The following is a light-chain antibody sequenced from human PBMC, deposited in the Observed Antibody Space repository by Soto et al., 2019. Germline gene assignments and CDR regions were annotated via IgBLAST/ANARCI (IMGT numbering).Light chain of an antibody. CDR1: SSDVGGYNY. CDR3: SSYTSSSTLI. CDR2: DVG. J-gene: IGLJ2*01. Sequence: SALTQPASVSGSPGQSITISCTGTSSDVGGYNYVSWYQQYPGKAPKLMIYDVGIRPSGISNRFSVSKSGNTASLTISGLQAEDEADYYCSSYTSSSTLIFGGGTKVT. V-gene: IGLV2-14*03.